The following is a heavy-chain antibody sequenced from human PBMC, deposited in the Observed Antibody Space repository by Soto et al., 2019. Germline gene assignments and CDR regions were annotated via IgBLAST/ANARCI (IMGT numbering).Heavy chain of an antibody. D-gene: IGHD6-13*01. CDR1: GLKIINLC. CDR3: AKDRSSSWYRDAFDI. V-gene: IGHV3-23*01. CDR2: ISGSGGST. Sequence: GGSMRLSSTAAGLKIINLCVSWVLQEQGKGLEWVSAISGSGGSTYYADSVKGRFTISRDNSKNTLYLQMNSLRAEDTAVYYCAKDRSSSWYRDAFDIWGQGTMVTVSS. J-gene: IGHJ3*02.